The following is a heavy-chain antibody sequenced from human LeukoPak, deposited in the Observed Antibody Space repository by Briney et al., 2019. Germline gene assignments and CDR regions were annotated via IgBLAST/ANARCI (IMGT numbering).Heavy chain of an antibody. D-gene: IGHD2-21*01. J-gene: IGHJ4*02. CDR2: ISGSGGST. CDR1: GFTFSSYA. V-gene: IGHV3-23*01. CDR3: AKDKSNCFFDY. Sequence: RAGGSLRLSCAASGFTFSSYAMTWVRQAPGKGLEWVSGISGSGGSTYYADSVKGRFTISRDNSKNTLYLQMNNLRAEDTAVYYCAKDKSNCFFDYWGQGTLVTVSS.